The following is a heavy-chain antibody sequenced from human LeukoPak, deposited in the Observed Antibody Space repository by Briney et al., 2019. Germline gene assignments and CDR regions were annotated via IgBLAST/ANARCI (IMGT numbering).Heavy chain of an antibody. CDR3: ARMSPMVRGVTNYFDY. D-gene: IGHD3-10*01. CDR2: IYPGDSDT. V-gene: IGHV5-51*01. J-gene: IGHJ4*02. Sequence: GESLKNSCKGSGYSFAGYWIGWVGQMPGKGREWVGGIYPGDSDTRYSPSFQGQVTISAGKSISTAYLQWSSLKASDTAMYYCARMSPMVRGVTNYFDYWGQGTLVTVSS. CDR1: GYSFAGYW.